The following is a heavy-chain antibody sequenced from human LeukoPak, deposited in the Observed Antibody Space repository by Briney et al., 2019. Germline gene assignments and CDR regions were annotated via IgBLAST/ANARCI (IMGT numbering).Heavy chain of an antibody. CDR1: GFTFSSYA. CDR2: ISSNGGST. CDR3: VKDSEDGITMIVVVMAGGLVD. J-gene: IGHJ4*01. D-gene: IGHD3-22*01. Sequence: GSLRLSCSASGFTFSSYAMHWVRQAPGKGLEYVSAISSNGGSTYYADSVKGRFTISRDNSKNTLYLQMSSLRAEDTAVYYCVKDSEDGITMIVVVMAGGLVDWGHGTLVTVSS. V-gene: IGHV3-64D*06.